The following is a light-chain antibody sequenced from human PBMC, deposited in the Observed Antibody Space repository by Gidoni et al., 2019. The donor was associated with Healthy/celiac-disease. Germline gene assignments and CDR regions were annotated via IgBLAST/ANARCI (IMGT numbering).Light chain of an antibody. V-gene: IGLV2-11*01. CDR3: CSYAGSYTYVV. Sequence: QSALTQPRSVSGSPGQSVTISCTGTSSDVGRYNYVSWYPQIPGKAPKLMIYDVNTRPSGVPDRFSGSKSGNTASLTISGLQAEDEADYYCCSYAGSYTYVVFGGGTKLTVL. CDR2: DVN. J-gene: IGLJ2*01. CDR1: SSDVGRYNY.